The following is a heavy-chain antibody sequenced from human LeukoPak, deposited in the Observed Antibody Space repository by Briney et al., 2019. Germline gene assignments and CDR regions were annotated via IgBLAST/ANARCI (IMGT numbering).Heavy chain of an antibody. CDR1: GYTFTSYD. V-gene: IGHV1-8*01. D-gene: IGHD3-22*01. J-gene: IGHJ5*02. CDR3: ARSPTYYYDSSGYPYNWFDP. Sequence: ASVKVSCKASGYTFTSYDINWVGQATGQGLEWMGWMNPNSGNTGYAQKFQGRVTMTRNTSISTAYMELSSLRSEDTAVYYCARSPTYYYDSSGYPYNWFDPWGQGTLVTVSS. CDR2: MNPNSGNT.